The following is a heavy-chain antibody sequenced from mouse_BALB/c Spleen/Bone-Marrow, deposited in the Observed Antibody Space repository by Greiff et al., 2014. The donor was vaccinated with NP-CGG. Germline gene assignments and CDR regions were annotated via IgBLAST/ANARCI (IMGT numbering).Heavy chain of an antibody. CDR2: ISCYNGAT. Sequence: LVKTGAPVKISCKASGYSFTGYYMHWVKQSHGKSLEWIGYISCYNGATSYNQKFKGKATFTVDTSSSTAYMQFNSLTSEDSAVYYCATGSSYWYFDVWGAGTTVTVSS. CDR3: ATGSSYWYFDV. J-gene: IGHJ1*01. D-gene: IGHD1-1*01. V-gene: IGHV1S34*01. CDR1: GYSFTGYY.